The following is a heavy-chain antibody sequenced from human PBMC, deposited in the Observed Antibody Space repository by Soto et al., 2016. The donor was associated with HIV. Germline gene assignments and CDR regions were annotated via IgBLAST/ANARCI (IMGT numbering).Heavy chain of an antibody. J-gene: IGHJ4*02. CDR3: ARFSSSRPH. D-gene: IGHD6-19*01. CDR2: LYHRGRP. Sequence: VQESGPGLVKPSETLSLTCTVSGDSISTYYWSWIRQPPGRGLEWIAFLYHRGRPNYNPSLKSRVTMSVDTSKNQVSLKVTSVTAADTAVYYCARFSSSRPHWGQGNPGSPSPQ. V-gene: IGHV4-59*01. CDR1: GDSISTYY.